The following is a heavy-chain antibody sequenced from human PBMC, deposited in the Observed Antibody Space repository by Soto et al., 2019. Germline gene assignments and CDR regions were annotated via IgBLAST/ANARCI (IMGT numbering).Heavy chain of an antibody. CDR2: IIPVFGTA. CDR1: GATLDTVINFG. D-gene: IGHD5-12*01. V-gene: IGHV1-69*12. CDR3: ARGAATKIRVVRADAREI. Sequence: QVQLVQSGAEVKTPGSSVKVSCKASGATLDTVINFGITWVRRAPGQGLEWMGGIIPVFGTAHYAQKCQGRLTISADEYTRTAYIELSSLRAEDTAVYYRARGAATKIRVVRADAREIWGQGTMVTVSS. J-gene: IGHJ3*02.